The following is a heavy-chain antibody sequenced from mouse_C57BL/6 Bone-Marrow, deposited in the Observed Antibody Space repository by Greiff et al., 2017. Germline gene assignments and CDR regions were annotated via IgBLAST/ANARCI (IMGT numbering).Heavy chain of an antibody. V-gene: IGHV1-50*01. CDR2: IDPSDSYT. J-gene: IGHJ1*03. CDR3: ARESHWYFDV. Sequence: VQLQQPGAELVKPGASVKLSCKASGYTFTSYWMQWVKQRPGQGLEWIGEIDPSDSYTNYNQKFKGKATLTVDTSSSTAYMQHSSLTSEDSAVYYCARESHWYFDVWGTGTTVTVSS. CDR1: GYTFTSYW.